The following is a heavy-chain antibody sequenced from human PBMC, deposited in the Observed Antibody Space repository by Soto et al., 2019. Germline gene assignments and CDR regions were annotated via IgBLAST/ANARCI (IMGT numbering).Heavy chain of an antibody. CDR1: GFTFSNAW. D-gene: IGHD6-6*01. CDR3: ARDSGEQLVRRGFYYYYMDV. CDR2: IKSKTDGGTT. V-gene: IGHV3-15*01. J-gene: IGHJ6*03. Sequence: PGGSLRLSCAASGFTFSNAWMSWVRQAPGKGLEWVGRIKSKTDGGTTDYAAPVKGRFTISRDDSKNTLYLQMNSLKDEDTAVYYCARDSGEQLVRRGFYYYYMDVWGKGTTVTVSS.